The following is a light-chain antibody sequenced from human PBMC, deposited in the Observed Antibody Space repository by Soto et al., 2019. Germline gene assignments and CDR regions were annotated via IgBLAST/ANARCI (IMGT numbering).Light chain of an antibody. CDR1: QSVSSSY. V-gene: IGKV3D-20*02. CDR3: MQGTHWPT. J-gene: IGKJ1*01. CDR2: GAS. Sequence: EIVLTQSPGTLSLSPGERATLSCRASQSVSSSYLAWYQQKPGQAPRLLIYGASSRATGIPDRFSGSGSGTDFTLKISRVEAEDVGVYYCMQGTHWPTFGQGTKVDI.